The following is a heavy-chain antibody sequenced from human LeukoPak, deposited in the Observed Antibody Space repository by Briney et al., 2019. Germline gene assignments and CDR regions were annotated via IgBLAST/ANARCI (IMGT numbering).Heavy chain of an antibody. J-gene: IGHJ4*02. CDR3: TRSRNSGGYYAYDY. Sequence: GGSLSLSCAASGFTFSGSAMHWVRQASGKGLEWVGRTRSKANSSATAYAASVKGRFTISRDDSKNTAFLQMNSLKTEDTAVYYCTRSRNSGGYYAYDYWGQGTLVTVSS. D-gene: IGHD1-26*01. CDR1: GFTFSGSA. V-gene: IGHV3-73*01. CDR2: TRSKANSSAT.